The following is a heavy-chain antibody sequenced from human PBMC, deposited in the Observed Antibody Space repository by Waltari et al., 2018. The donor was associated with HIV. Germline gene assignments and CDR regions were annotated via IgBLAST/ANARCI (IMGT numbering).Heavy chain of an antibody. Sequence: YWSWIRQPPGKGLEWIGYVYYSGSTKYNPSLKSRVTISVDRSKNQFSLKVNSVTAADTAVYYCARQRQQPSVAWFDPWGQGTLVTVSS. CDR3: ARQRQQPSVAWFDP. D-gene: IGHD6-13*01. V-gene: IGHV4-61*07. J-gene: IGHJ5*02. CDR1: Y. CDR2: VYYSGST.